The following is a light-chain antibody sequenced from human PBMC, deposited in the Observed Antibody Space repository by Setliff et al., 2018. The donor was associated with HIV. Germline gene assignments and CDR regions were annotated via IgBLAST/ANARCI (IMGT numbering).Light chain of an antibody. V-gene: IGLV2-14*01. CDR3: SSYTSSGTLFV. CDR1: NSDIGGYDY. Sequence: QSVLAQPASVSGSPGQSITISCTGTNSDIGGYDYVYWYQQQPGKAPKLMLYEVSGRPSGVSYRFSGSKSGTTASLTISGLQTEDEADYFCSSYTSSGTLFVFGTGTKVTGL. CDR2: EVS. J-gene: IGLJ1*01.